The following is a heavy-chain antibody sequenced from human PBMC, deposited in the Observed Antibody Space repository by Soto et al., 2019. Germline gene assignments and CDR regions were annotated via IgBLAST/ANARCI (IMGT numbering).Heavy chain of an antibody. V-gene: IGHV1-18*01. J-gene: IGHJ6*02. CDR3: ARDAPPPELRFLEWHNYDYNGMDV. CDR2: ISCYNGKT. D-gene: IGHD3-3*01. Sequence: ASLKVYCKTSCYSFTAYGISWVRHAPGQGLEWMGWISCYNGKTKYAQKVQGRVTMTTDTSTSTAYMEVRSLRSDDTAIYYCARDAPPPELRFLEWHNYDYNGMDVWGQGTTVTVSS. CDR1: CYSFTAYG.